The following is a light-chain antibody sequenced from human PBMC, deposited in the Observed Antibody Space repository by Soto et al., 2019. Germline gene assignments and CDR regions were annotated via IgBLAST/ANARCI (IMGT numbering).Light chain of an antibody. CDR2: GAS. J-gene: IGKJ4*01. CDR1: QSVSSSY. Sequence: EIVLTQSPGTLSLSPGERATLSCRASQSVSSSYLAWYQQKPGQAPRLLIYGASSRATGIPDRFSDSGSETDFTLNISRLEPEDFAVYYCQQYGSSPRLTFGGGTKVEIK. CDR3: QQYGSSPRLT. V-gene: IGKV3-20*01.